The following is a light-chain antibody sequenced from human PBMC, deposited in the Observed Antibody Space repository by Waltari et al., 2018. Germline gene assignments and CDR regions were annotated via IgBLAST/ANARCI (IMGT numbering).Light chain of an antibody. J-gene: IGKJ3*01. CDR3: QQYYTTPFT. CDR1: QSVLYSSNNKNY. V-gene: IGKV4-1*01. Sequence: DIVMTQSPDSLAVSLGERATINCKSSQSVLYSSNNKNYLAWYQQKPGQPPKLLIYWASTREAGVPDRFSGSGSGTDFTLTSSILQAEDGAVYYCQQYYTTPFTFGPGTKVDIK. CDR2: WAS.